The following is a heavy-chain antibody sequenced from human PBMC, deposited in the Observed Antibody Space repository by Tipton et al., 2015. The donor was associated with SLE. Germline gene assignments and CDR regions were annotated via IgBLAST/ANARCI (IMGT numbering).Heavy chain of an antibody. D-gene: IGHD3-3*01. CDR3: AGAVDPSEGRNFWSLFY. CDR1: GGSIRSYY. Sequence: TLSLTCSVSGGSIRSYYWSWIRQPPGKGLEWIGYFYYSGSTNHNPSLKNRVTISVDTSKNQFSLKLNSVTAADTAIYYCAGAVDPSEGRNFWSLFYWGQGSLVTVSS. CDR2: FYYSGST. V-gene: IGHV4-59*01. J-gene: IGHJ4*02.